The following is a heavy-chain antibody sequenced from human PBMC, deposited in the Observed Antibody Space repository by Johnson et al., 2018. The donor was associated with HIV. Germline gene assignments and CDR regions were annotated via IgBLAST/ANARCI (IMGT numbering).Heavy chain of an antibody. D-gene: IGHD3-10*01. CDR3: ARELEGDYAFDI. CDR1: GFTFSSYA. V-gene: IGHV3-30*14. CDR2: ISYDGSNE. Sequence: QVQLVESGGGVVQPGGSLRLSCAASGFTFSSYAMHWVRQAPGKGLEWVALISYDGSNEYYADSVKGRFTISRENAKNSLYLQMNSLRAGDTAVYYCARELEGDYAFDIWGQGTMVTVSS. J-gene: IGHJ3*02.